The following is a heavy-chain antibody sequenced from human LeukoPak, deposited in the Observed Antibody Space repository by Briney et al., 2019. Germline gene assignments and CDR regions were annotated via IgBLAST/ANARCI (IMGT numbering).Heavy chain of an antibody. D-gene: IGHD4-23*01. Sequence: SETLSLTCTVSRASISSYYWTWIRQPPGKGLEWIGYIYYSGSANYNPSLKSRVTISVDTSKTQFSLKLTSVTAADTAVYYCARGLRWNDYWGQGTLVTVSS. V-gene: IGHV4-59*01. CDR2: IYYSGSA. CDR1: RASISSYY. J-gene: IGHJ4*02. CDR3: ARGLRWNDY.